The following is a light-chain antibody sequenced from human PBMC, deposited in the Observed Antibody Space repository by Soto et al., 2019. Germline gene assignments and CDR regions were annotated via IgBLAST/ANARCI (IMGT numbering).Light chain of an antibody. CDR2: AAS. CDR3: QQSYNTPALT. Sequence: DIQMTQSPSSLSASVGARVSITCRASQNIDNYLNWYQQKPGRAPNLLIYAASNLQSGVPSRFSGSGSGTDFTLTINSLQPEDFATYFCQQSYNTPALTFGGGTMVEIK. V-gene: IGKV1-39*01. CDR1: QNIDNY. J-gene: IGKJ4*01.